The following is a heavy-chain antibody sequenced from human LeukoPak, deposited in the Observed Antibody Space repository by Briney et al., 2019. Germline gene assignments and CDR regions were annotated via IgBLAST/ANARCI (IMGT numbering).Heavy chain of an antibody. CDR1: GGTFSRYT. Sequence: ASVKVSCKASGGTFSRYTINWVRQAPGQGLEWMGRSIPIVGIANYAQKFQGRVAITADKSTTTAYMELSSLRSADTAVYFCAITGPADITWFDPWGQGTLVTVSS. J-gene: IGHJ5*02. CDR2: SIPIVGIA. CDR3: AITGPADITWFDP. D-gene: IGHD2-2*01. V-gene: IGHV1-69*02.